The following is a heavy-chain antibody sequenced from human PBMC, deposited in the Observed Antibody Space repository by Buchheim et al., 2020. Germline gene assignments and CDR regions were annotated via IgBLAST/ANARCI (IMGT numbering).Heavy chain of an antibody. D-gene: IGHD6-6*01. J-gene: IGHJ4*02. CDR3: ARHYSSSSEFDY. CDR2: ISSGSSTI. Sequence: EVQLVESGGGLVQPGGSLRLSCAASGFSFNTYEMNWVRQAPGKGLEWVSYISSGSSTIYYADSVKGRFTVSRDDAKNSLFLQMNSLRAEDTASYYCARHYSSSSEFDYWGQGTL. CDR1: GFSFNTYE. V-gene: IGHV3-48*03.